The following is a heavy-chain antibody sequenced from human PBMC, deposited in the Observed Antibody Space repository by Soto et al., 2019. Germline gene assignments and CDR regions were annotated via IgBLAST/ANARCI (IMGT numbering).Heavy chain of an antibody. D-gene: IGHD6-13*01. Sequence: GGSLRLSCAASGFTFSSYWMHWVRQAPGKGLVWVSRINSDGSSTSYADSVKGRFTISRDNAKNTLYLQMNSLRAEDTAVYYCARVRQQLPYYYYYMDVWGKGTTVTVSS. CDR1: GFTFSSYW. V-gene: IGHV3-74*01. CDR2: INSDGSST. J-gene: IGHJ6*03. CDR3: ARVRQQLPYYYYYMDV.